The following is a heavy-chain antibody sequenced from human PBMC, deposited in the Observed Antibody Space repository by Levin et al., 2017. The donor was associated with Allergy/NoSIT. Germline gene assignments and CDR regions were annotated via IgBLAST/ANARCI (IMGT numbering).Heavy chain of an antibody. J-gene: IGHJ4*02. D-gene: IGHD6-13*01. CDR1: GFTFSSYG. CDR3: AKLEIAAAGTGCDY. CDR2: ISYDGSNK. V-gene: IGHV3-30*18. Sequence: PGGSLRLSCAASGFTFSSYGMHWVRQAPGKGLEWVAVISYDGSNKYYADSVKGRFTISRDNSKNTLYLQMNSLRAEDTAVYYCAKLEIAAAGTGCDYWGQGTLVTVSS.